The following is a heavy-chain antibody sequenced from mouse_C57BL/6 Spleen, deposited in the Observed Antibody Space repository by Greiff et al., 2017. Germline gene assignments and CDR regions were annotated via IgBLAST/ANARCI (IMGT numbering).Heavy chain of an antibody. CDR3: TLLRDWEVDY. J-gene: IGHJ2*01. V-gene: IGHV1-15*01. D-gene: IGHD1-1*01. Sequence: VQLQQSGAELVRPGASVTLSCKASGYTFTDYEMHWVKQTPVHGLEWIGAIDPETGGTAYNQKFKGKAILTADKSSSTAYIELRSLTSEDSAVYYCTLLRDWEVDYWGQGTTLTVSS. CDR2: IDPETGGT. CDR1: GYTFTDYE.